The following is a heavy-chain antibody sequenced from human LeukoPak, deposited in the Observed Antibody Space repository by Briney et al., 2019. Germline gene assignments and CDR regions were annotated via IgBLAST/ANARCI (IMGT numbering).Heavy chain of an antibody. Sequence: PSETLTLTCTVSGFTISSSSYNWGWNRQPQGKGLEWIVSSYYSGRNYDNPSQKSRITICENTTKNQFSQKQSSVAAANAAFYYCAQSLGSSNWIGNWFHLWGRGPLVTLSS. CDR2: SYYSGRN. V-gene: IGHV4-39*01. J-gene: IGHJ5*02. CDR3: AQSLGSSNWIGNWFHL. CDR1: GFTISSSSYN. D-gene: IGHD6-13*01.